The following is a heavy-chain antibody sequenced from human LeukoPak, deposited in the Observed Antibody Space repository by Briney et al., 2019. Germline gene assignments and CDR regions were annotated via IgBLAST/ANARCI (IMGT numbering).Heavy chain of an antibody. D-gene: IGHD6-13*01. CDR1: GGSFSGYY. V-gene: IGHV4-34*01. CDR3: AGSRGIK. J-gene: IGHJ4*02. Sequence: SETLSLTCAVYGGSFSGYYWSWIRQPPGKGLEWIGEINHSGSTNYNPSLKSRVTISVDTSKNQFSLKLSSVTAADTAVYYCAGSRGIKWGQGTLVTVSS. CDR2: INHSGST.